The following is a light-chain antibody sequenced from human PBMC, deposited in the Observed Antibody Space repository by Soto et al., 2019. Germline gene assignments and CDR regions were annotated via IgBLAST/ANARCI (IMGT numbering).Light chain of an antibody. Sequence: EIVFTTSPGTLSLSPGERATLSCRASQSVSSSYLAWYQQKPGQAPRLLIYGASSRATGIPDRFSGSGSGTDFTLTISRLEPEDFAVYYCQQYGSSPRTFGQGTKVDIK. J-gene: IGKJ1*01. CDR2: GAS. CDR1: QSVSSSY. V-gene: IGKV3-20*01. CDR3: QQYGSSPRT.